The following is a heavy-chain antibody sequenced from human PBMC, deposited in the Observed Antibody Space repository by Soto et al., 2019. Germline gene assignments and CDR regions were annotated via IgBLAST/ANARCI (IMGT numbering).Heavy chain of an antibody. CDR2: FDPTDSFS. D-gene: IGHD3-22*01. CDR1: GYSFTTYW. Sequence: GESLKISCQASGYSFTTYWITWVRQMPGKGLEWMGNFDPTDSFSNYSPSFQGHVTFSTDQSISTAYLQWSSPKASDTATYYCARHEEDRFLDHWGQGTQVTVSS. V-gene: IGHV5-10-1*01. CDR3: ARHEEDRFLDH. J-gene: IGHJ4*02.